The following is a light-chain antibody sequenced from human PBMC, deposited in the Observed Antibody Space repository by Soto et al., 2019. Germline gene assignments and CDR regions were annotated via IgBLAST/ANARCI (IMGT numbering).Light chain of an antibody. CDR1: QSIDTY. J-gene: IGKJ1*01. V-gene: IGKV1-39*01. CDR2: AAS. CDR3: QQTYIAPRA. Sequence: DIQLTQSPSSLSASVGDRVTITCRASQSIDTYLHWYQEKPGKVPKLLIYAASSLASGVPSRFSGSRSGAVFTLTISSLQPEDFATYYCQQTYIAPRAFGQGTKLEIK.